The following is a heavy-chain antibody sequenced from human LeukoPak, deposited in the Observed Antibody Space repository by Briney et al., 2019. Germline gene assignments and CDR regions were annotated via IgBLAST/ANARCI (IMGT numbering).Heavy chain of an antibody. CDR2: IKSKTDGGST. CDR1: GITFSNAL. CDR3: TTVPFYYDSSAKYYFDY. Sequence: PGGSLRLSCAVSGITFSNALMSWVRQAPGKGLEWVGRIKSKTDGGSTDYAAPVKGRFTISRDDSKNTLYLQMNSLKTEDTAVYYCTTVPFYYDSSAKYYFDYWGQGTLVTVSS. J-gene: IGHJ4*02. V-gene: IGHV3-15*01. D-gene: IGHD3-22*01.